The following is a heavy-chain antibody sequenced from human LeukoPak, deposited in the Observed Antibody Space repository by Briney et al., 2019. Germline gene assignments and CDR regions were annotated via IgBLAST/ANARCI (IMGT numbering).Heavy chain of an antibody. CDR2: ISSSSSYI. J-gene: IGHJ6*02. CDR3: ARDLRYSSGWYRYVGYYGMDV. D-gene: IGHD6-19*01. Sequence: GGSLRLSCAASGFTFSSYSMNWVRQAPGKGLEWVSSISSSSSYIYYADSVKGRFTISRDNAKNSLYLQMNSLRAEDTAVYYCARDLRYSSGWYRYVGYYGMDVWGQGTTVTVSS. V-gene: IGHV3-21*01. CDR1: GFTFSSYS.